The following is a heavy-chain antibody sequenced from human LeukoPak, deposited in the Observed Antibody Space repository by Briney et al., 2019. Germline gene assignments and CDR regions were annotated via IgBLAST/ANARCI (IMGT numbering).Heavy chain of an antibody. CDR3: ARGIVVVPEGYMDV. Sequence: GGSLRLSCAASGFTFSSYSMNWVRQAPGKGLEWVSYISSSSSTIYYADSVKGRFTISRDNAKNSLYLQMNSLRAEDTAVYYCARGIVVVPEGYMDVWGKGTTVTVSS. CDR2: ISSSSSTI. J-gene: IGHJ6*03. D-gene: IGHD2-2*01. CDR1: GFTFSSYS. V-gene: IGHV3-48*01.